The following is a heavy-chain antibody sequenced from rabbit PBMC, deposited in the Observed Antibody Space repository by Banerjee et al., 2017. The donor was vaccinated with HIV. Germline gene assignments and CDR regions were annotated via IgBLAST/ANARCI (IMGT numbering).Heavy chain of an antibody. Sequence: QEQLEESGGDLVKPGASLTLTCTASGFSFSSSYYMCWVRQAPGKGLEWIACIYPGSSGSTYYASWAKGRFTISKTSSTTVTLQMTSLTAADTATYFCARDLSSSGWSDFALWGPGTLVTVS. D-gene: IGHD4-1*01. J-gene: IGHJ4*01. CDR3: ARDLSSSGWSDFAL. CDR1: GFSFSSSYY. CDR2: IYPGSSGST. V-gene: IGHV1S45*01.